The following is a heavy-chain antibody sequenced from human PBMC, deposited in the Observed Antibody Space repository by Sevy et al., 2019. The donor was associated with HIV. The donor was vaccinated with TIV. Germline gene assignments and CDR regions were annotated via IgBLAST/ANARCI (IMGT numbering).Heavy chain of an antibody. V-gene: IGHV3-53*01. Sequence: GGSLRLSCAASGFTVSSNYTSWVRQAPGKGLEWVSVIYSGGSTYYADSVKGRFTISRDNSKNTLYLQMNSLRAEDTAVYYCAREGYCSGGSCYSDYWGQGTLVTVSS. CDR2: IYSGGST. CDR1: GFTVSSNY. CDR3: AREGYCSGGSCYSDY. D-gene: IGHD2-15*01. J-gene: IGHJ4*02.